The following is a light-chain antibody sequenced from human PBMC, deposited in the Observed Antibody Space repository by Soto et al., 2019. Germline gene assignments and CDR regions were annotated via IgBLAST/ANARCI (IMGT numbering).Light chain of an antibody. CDR2: GAS. V-gene: IGKV3-15*01. CDR1: QSVSSN. Sequence: EIVMTQSPATLSVSPGERATLSCRASQSVSSNLAWYQQKPGQAPRLLIYGASTRATGIPARFSGSGSGTEFTLTISSLQSEDFAVYYCQQYNNWPTLFTFGPGTNVDIQ. J-gene: IGKJ3*01. CDR3: QQYNNWPTLFT.